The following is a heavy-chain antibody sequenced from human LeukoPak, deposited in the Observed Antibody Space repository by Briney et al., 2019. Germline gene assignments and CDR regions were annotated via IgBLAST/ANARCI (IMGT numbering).Heavy chain of an antibody. J-gene: IGHJ4*02. D-gene: IGHD4-17*01. CDR2: IYTSGST. V-gene: IGHV4-61*02. Sequence: SETLSLTCTVSGGSISSNSYYWSWIRQPAGKELEWIGRIYTSGSTNYNPSLKSRVTISVDTSKNQFSLKLSSVTAADSAVYYCARDGGDYDYFDYWGQGTLVTVSS. CDR1: GGSISSNSYY. CDR3: ARDGGDYDYFDY.